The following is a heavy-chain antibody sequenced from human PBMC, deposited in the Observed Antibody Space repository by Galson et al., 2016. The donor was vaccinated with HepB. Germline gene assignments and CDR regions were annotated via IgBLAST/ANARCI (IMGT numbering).Heavy chain of an antibody. CDR2: INHSGRT. J-gene: IGHJ6*02. CDR3: ARGAVGYCTSNTCYNYFHGLDV. D-gene: IGHD2-2*02. Sequence: APGQGLEWIGEINHSGRTTYNPSLMSRLTLSVDTSKHQFFLRLSSVTAADVAVYYCARGAVGYCTSNTCYNYFHGLDVWGQGTAVTVSS. V-gene: IGHV4-34*01.